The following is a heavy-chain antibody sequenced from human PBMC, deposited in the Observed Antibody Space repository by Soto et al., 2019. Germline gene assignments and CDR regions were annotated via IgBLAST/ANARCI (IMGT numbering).Heavy chain of an antibody. J-gene: IGHJ3*02. D-gene: IGHD3-3*01. CDR3: ARVRSEWLLHGAFDI. CDR1: GFTFSSYG. Sequence: QVQLVEAGGGVGQPGRSLRLSCAASGFTFSSYGMHWVRQAPGKGLEWVAVISYDGSHKYYADSVKGRFTISRDNSKNTLYLQMSSLRAEDTAVYHCARVRSEWLLHGAFDIWGQGTMVTVSS. V-gene: IGHV3-30*03. CDR2: ISYDGSHK.